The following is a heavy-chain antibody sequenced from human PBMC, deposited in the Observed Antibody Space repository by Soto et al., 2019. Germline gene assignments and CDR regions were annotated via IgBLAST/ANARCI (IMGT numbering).Heavy chain of an antibody. CDR2: IYHSGTT. CDR3: ARDYYGSGSPRSPFFY. D-gene: IGHD3-10*01. CDR1: GGSIINNYW. Sequence: SETLSLTCDVSGGSIINNYWWAWIRQSPGKGLVWIGSIYHSGTTYYNPSLESRATMTTDTSTSTAYMELRSLRSDDTAVYYCARDYYGSGSPRSPFFYWGQGTLVTAPQ. V-gene: IGHV4-38-2*02. J-gene: IGHJ4*02.